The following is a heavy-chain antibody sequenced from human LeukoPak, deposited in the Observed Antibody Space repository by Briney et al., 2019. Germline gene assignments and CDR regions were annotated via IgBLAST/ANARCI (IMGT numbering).Heavy chain of an antibody. V-gene: IGHV1-8*03. CDR1: GYTFTSYD. CDR2: MNPNSGNT. D-gene: IGHD1-1*01. J-gene: IGHJ4*02. CDR3: ARAPSGYANFDY. Sequence: ASVKVSCKASGYTFTSYDINWVRQATGQGLEWMGWMNPNSGNTGYAQKFQGRVTITRNTSISTAYMELSSLRSEDTAVYYCARAPSGYANFDYWGQGTLVTVSS.